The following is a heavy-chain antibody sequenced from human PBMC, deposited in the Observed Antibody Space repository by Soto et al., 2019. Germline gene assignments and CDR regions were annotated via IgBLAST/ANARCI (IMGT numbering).Heavy chain of an antibody. J-gene: IGHJ6*03. D-gene: IGHD6-13*01. CDR3: ARRSIAAAGNDYYYYMDV. V-gene: IGHV4-59*08. Sequence: SETLSLTCTVSGGSISSYYWSWIRQPPGKGLEWIGYIYYSGSTNHNPSLKSRVTISVDTSKNQFSLKLSSVTAADTAVYYCARRSIAAAGNDYYYYMDVWGKGTTVTVSS. CDR1: GGSISSYY. CDR2: IYYSGST.